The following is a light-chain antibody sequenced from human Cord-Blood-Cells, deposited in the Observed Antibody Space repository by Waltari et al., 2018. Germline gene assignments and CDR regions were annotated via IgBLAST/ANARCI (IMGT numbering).Light chain of an antibody. V-gene: IGKV3-11*01. CDR1: QSVSSY. Sequence: ELVLTQSPATLSLSPGERATLSCRASQSVSSYLAWYQQKPGQAPRPLIYDASNRATGIQARVSGSGSGTDFTLTISSLEPEDFAVYYCQQRSNWHPFTFGPGTKVDIK. CDR3: QQRSNWHPFT. J-gene: IGKJ3*01. CDR2: DAS.